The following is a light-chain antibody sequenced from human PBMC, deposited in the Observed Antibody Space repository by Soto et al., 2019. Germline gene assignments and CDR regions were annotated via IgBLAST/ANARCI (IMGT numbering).Light chain of an antibody. V-gene: IGKV3-20*01. J-gene: IGKJ4*01. CDR3: QQYGSSPLT. CDR1: QSVITY. Sequence: EIVLTQSPGTLSLSPGERATLSCRASQSVITYLAWYQQKPGQAPRLLIYGASNRATGIPDRFSGSGSGTDFTLTISRLEPEDVAVYYCQQYGSSPLTFGAGTKVEIK. CDR2: GAS.